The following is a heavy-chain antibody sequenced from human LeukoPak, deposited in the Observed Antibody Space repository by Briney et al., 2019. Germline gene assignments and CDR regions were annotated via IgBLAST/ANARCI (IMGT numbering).Heavy chain of an antibody. CDR3: ARDTRLRAVAAMSGGMDV. D-gene: IGHD6-19*01. V-gene: IGHV4-4*02. J-gene: IGHJ6*02. CDR2: IYHSGST. Sequence: PSETLSLTCAVSGCSISSSNWWSWVRQPPGKGLGWIGEIYHSGSTNYNPSLKSRVTISVDKSKNQFSLKLSSVTAADTAVYYCARDTRLRAVAAMSGGMDVWGQGTTVTVSS. CDR1: GCSISSSNW.